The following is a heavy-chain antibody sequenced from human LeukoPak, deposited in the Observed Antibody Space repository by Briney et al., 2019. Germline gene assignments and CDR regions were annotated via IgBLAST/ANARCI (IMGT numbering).Heavy chain of an antibody. CDR3: ARGYYYDSSGYRYYYYYYMDV. J-gene: IGHJ6*03. CDR2: IYYSGST. Sequence: PSETLSLTCTVSGGSISSYYWSWIRQPPGKGLEWIGYIYYSGSTNYSPSLKSRVTISVDTSKNQFSLKLSSVTAADTAVYYCARGYYYDSSGYRYYYYYYMDVWGKGTTVTVSS. V-gene: IGHV4-59*01. CDR1: GGSISSYY. D-gene: IGHD3-22*01.